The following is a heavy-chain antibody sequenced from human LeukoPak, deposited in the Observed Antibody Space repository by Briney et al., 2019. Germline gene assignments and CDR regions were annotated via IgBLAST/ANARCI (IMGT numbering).Heavy chain of an antibody. V-gene: IGHV4-59*08. Sequence: PSETLSLTCAVFGGSINSYYWSWTRQPPGKGLEWIGYIYYSGNTNYNPSFKSRVTISVDTSKNQFSLKLSSVTAADTAIYYCVRQPSATAAFDIWGQGTIVTVSS. CDR1: GGSINSYY. J-gene: IGHJ3*02. CDR2: IYYSGNT. D-gene: IGHD4-11*01. CDR3: VRQPSATAAFDI.